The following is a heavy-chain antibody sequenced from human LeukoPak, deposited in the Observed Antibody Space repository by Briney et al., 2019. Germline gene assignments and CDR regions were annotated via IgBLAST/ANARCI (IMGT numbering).Heavy chain of an antibody. J-gene: IGHJ4*02. Sequence: GGSLRLSCVASGFIFRNYAMSWVRQAPGEGLEWVSGISDNGGGTYYADSLKGRFTISRDNSKNMLYLQMNSLRAEDTAVYYCAKESGALGAPLYDYWGRGILVTASS. CDR3: AKESGALGAPLYDY. V-gene: IGHV3-23*01. CDR1: GFIFRNYA. CDR2: ISDNGGGT. D-gene: IGHD4/OR15-4a*01.